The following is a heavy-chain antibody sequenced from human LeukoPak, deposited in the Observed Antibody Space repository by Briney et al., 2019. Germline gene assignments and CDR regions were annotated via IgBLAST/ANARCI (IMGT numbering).Heavy chain of an antibody. D-gene: IGHD3-22*01. V-gene: IGHV3-23*01. CDR2: SGSGGST. Sequence: GGSLRLSCAASGFTFSSYAMGWVRQAPGKGLEWASTSGSGGSTYYADSVKGRFTISRDNSKNTLYLQMNSLRDKGTAVYYCAKGGSSGYYNHFDYWGQGTLVTVSS. J-gene: IGHJ4*02. CDR3: AKGGSSGYYNHFDY. CDR1: GFTFSSYA.